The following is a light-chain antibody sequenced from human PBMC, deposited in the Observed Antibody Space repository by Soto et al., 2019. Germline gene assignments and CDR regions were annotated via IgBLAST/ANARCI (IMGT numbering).Light chain of an antibody. CDR1: QSISSSS. V-gene: IGKV3-20*01. J-gene: IGKJ1*01. CDR2: HTS. CDR3: QQYDSSPRT. Sequence: ENVLTQSPGTLSFSPGERATLSCRASQSISSSSLAWHQQEPGRAPRLLIYHTSSRATGIPDRFSGSGSGTDFTLTISRLEPEDFAVYYCQQYDSSPRTIGQGTKV.